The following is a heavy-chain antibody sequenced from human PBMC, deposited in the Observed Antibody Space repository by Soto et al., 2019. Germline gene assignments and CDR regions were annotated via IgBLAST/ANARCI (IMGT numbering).Heavy chain of an antibody. D-gene: IGHD3-3*01. CDR3: AGRTSFTSVEIFSVGLSVYIGVDP. CDR2: IFYSGSA. J-gene: IGHJ5*01. CDR1: GGSISNPIYY. Sequence: PSETLSLTCSVSGGSISNPIYYWAWIRQPPGKGLEWIGSIFYSGSAYYNPSLKSRVTMSVDTSQNQFSLKLSSVTAADTAFYYCAGRTSFTSVEIFSVGLSVYIGVDPWGRGTLVTVS. V-gene: IGHV4-39*01.